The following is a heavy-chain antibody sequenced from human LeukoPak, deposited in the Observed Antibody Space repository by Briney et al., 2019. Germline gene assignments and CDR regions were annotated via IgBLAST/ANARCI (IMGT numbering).Heavy chain of an antibody. V-gene: IGHV1-18*01. D-gene: IGHD2-15*01. Sequence: ASVKVSCKASGYTFTSYCISWVRQAPGQGLEWMGWISAYNGNTNYAQKLQGRVTMTTDTSTSTAYMELRSLRSDDTAVYYCARYIVVVVAATPASDYYYGMDVWGQGTTVTVSS. CDR3: ARYIVVVVAATPASDYYYGMDV. CDR2: ISAYNGNT. J-gene: IGHJ6*02. CDR1: GYTFTSYC.